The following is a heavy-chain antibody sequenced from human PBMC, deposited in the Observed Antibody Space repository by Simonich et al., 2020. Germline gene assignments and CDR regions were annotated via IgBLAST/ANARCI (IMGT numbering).Heavy chain of an antibody. CDR1: GFTFSSYG. J-gene: IGHJ5*02. Sequence: QVQLVESGGGVVQPGRSLRLSCAASGFTFSSYGMHWVRQAPGKGLGWGAVIGYDGSNKYYADSVKGRFTISRDNSKNTLYLQMNSLRAEDTAVYYCARAYSSSWYNWFDPWGQGTLVTVSS. CDR3: ARAYSSSWYNWFDP. CDR2: IGYDGSNK. V-gene: IGHV3-33*01. D-gene: IGHD6-13*01.